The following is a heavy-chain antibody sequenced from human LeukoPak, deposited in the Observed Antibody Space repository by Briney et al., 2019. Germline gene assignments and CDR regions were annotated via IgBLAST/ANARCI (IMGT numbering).Heavy chain of an antibody. V-gene: IGHV1-2*02. CDR2: INPNSGGT. CDR3: ARGYCSGGSCYFDGYMDV. J-gene: IGHJ6*03. Sequence: GASVKVSCKASGYTFTGYYMHWVRQAPGQGLEWMGWINPNSGGTNYAQKFQGRVTMTRDTSISTAYMELSRLRSDDTAVYYCARGYCSGGSCYFDGYMDVWGKGTTVTISS. D-gene: IGHD2-15*01. CDR1: GYTFTGYY.